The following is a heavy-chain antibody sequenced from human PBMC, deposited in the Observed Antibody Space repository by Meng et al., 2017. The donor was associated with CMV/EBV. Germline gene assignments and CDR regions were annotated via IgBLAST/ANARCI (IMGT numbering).Heavy chain of an antibody. J-gene: IGHJ4*02. CDR3: TKAQGSGKYYNYFDY. V-gene: IGHV3-33*03. CDR1: GCTLRSEG. CDR2: IWNEKNTK. D-gene: IGHD1-26*01. Sequence: GCTLRSEGMQGVRQGPGKRRGWMTIIWNEKNTKNYEGTVKRRRDISRSKSKNKLYLQMNNLRAEDTAVDYCTKAQGSGKYYNYFDYWGQGALVTVSS.